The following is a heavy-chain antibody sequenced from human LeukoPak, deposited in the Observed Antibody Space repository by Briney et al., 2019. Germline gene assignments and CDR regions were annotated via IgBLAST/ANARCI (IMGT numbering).Heavy chain of an antibody. V-gene: IGHV4-34*01. J-gene: IGHJ4*02. CDR3: ARGAEWELPYYFDY. Sequence: SETLSLTCAVYGGSFSGYYWSWIRQPPGKGLEWIGEINHSGSTNDNPSLKSRVTISVDTSKNQFSLKLSSVTAADTAVYYCARGAEWELPYYFDYWGQGTLVTVSS. CDR2: INHSGST. CDR1: GGSFSGYY. D-gene: IGHD1-26*01.